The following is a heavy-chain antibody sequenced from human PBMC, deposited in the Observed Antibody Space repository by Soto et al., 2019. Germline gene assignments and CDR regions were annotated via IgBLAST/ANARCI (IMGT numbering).Heavy chain of an antibody. J-gene: IGHJ4*02. CDR3: ARERKEASVDY. D-gene: IGHD6-19*01. CDR1: GFSFSDYA. V-gene: IGHV3-33*01. CDR2: IWYDGSHP. Sequence: QVQLVESGGGVVQPGRSLRLSCAASGFSFSDYAMHWVRQAPGKGLEWVAVIWYDGSHPSSADSVKGRFTISRDNTKNTLYLQMNSLRAEDTAVYYCARERKEASVDYWGQGTLVTVSS.